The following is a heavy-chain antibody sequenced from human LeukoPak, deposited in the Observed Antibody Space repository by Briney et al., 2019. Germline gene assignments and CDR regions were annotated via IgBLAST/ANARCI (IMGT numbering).Heavy chain of an antibody. CDR3: ARGRVY. CDR2: INHSGST. V-gene: IGHV4-34*01. J-gene: IGHJ4*02. CDR1: GGSFSGYY. Sequence: SETLSLTCAVYGGSFSGYYWSWIRQPPGKGLEWIGEINHSGSTNFNPSLKSRVTISVDTSKNQFSLKLSSVTAADTAVYYCARGRVYWGQGTLVTVSS.